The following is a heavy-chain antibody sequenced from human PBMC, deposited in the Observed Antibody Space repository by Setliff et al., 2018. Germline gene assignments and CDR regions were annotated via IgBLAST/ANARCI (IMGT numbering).Heavy chain of an antibody. D-gene: IGHD2-15*01. Sequence: SETLSLTCTVSGGSISIHYWSWIRQPPGKGLEWIGYIYYIGSTTYNPSLKSRVTISVDTSKNQFSLKLSSVTAADTAVYYCARVGYCSGGSCWGSFDYWGQGTLVTVSS. J-gene: IGHJ4*02. CDR1: GGSISIHY. CDR3: ARVGYCSGGSCWGSFDY. V-gene: IGHV4-59*11. CDR2: IYYIGST.